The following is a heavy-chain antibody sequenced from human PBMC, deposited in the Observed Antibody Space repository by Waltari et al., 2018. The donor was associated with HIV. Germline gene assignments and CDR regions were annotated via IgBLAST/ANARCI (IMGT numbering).Heavy chain of an antibody. CDR1: GFAFRTYS. J-gene: IGHJ4*02. CDR3: ASPITMIAGFDS. CDR2: ISGTSSVI. V-gene: IGHV3-48*04. D-gene: IGHD2-21*01. Sequence: EVRLVQSGGGLVQPGGSLGLSCAASGFAFRTYSMNWVRQAPGMGLEWIAYISGTSSVIYYADSVKGRFTISRDNANSSLYLQMDSLRAEDTAVYFCASPITMIAGFDSWGQGTLVTVSS.